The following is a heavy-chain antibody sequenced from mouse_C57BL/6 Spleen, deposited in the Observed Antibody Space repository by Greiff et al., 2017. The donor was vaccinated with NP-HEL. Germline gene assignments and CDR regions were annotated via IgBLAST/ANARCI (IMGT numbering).Heavy chain of an antibody. V-gene: IGHV1-42*01. CDR3: ARSEYYGQKGFDY. D-gene: IGHD1-2*01. J-gene: IGHJ2*01. Sequence: VQLQQSGPELVKPGASVKISCKASGYSFTGYYMNWVKQSPEKSLEWIGEINPSTGGTTYNQKFKAKATLTVDKSSSTAYMQLKSLTSEDSAVYYCARSEYYGQKGFDYWGQGTTLTVSS. CDR1: GYSFTGYY. CDR2: INPSTGGT.